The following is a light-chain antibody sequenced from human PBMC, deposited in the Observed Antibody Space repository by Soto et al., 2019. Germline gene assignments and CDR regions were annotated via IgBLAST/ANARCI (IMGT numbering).Light chain of an antibody. J-gene: IGKJ1*01. Sequence: IVMTHSPATLSVSPGERHILYTRASQSVSTNLAWYQQKPGQAPRLLIYGASIRATGIPARFSGSESGTEFTLTINSLQSEDFAVYYCQQYGSSPRTFGQGTKVDIK. CDR3: QQYGSSPRT. CDR2: GAS. V-gene: IGKV3-15*01. CDR1: QSVSTN.